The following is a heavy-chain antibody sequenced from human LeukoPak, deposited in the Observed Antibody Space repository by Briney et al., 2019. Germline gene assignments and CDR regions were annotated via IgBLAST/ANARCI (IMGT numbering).Heavy chain of an antibody. J-gene: IGHJ5*02. V-gene: IGHV4-39*07. CDR2: IYYSGST. CDR1: GGSISSGSYY. D-gene: IGHD3-9*01. Sequence: SETLSLTCTVSGGSISSGSYYWGWIRQPPGKGLEWIGSIYYSGSTNYNPSLKSRVTISVDTSKNQFSLKLSSVTAADTAVYYCARGDDILTGYPYLNWFDPWGQGTLVTVSS. CDR3: ARGDDILTGYPYLNWFDP.